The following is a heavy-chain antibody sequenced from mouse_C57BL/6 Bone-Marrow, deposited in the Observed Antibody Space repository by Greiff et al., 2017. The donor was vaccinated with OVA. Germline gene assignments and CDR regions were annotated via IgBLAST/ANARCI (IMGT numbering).Heavy chain of an antibody. CDR3: TREAYRYFDV. J-gene: IGHJ1*03. D-gene: IGHD6-5*01. Sequence: VQLQQSGAELVRPGASVTLSCKASGYTFTDYEMHWVKQTPVHGLEWIGAIDPETGGTAYNQKFKGKAILTADKSSSTAYMELRSLTSEDSAVYYCTREAYRYFDVWGTGTTVTVSS. CDR2: IDPETGGT. V-gene: IGHV1-15*01. CDR1: GYTFTDYE.